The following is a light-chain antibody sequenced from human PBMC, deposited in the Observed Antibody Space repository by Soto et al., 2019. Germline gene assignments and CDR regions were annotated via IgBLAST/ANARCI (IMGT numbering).Light chain of an antibody. CDR2: DAS. CDR3: QQYDNLIT. CDR1: QDISNY. J-gene: IGKJ5*01. V-gene: IGKV1-33*01. Sequence: DIQMTQSPSSLSACVGDRVTITCQASQDISNYLNWYQQKPGKAPKLLIYDASNLETGVPSRFSGSGSGTDFTFTISSLQPEDIATYYCQQYDNLITFGQGTRLEIK.